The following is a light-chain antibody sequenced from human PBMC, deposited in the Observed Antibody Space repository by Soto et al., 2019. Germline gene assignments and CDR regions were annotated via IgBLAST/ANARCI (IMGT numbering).Light chain of an antibody. Sequence: SALTQPASVSGSPGQSITISCTGTSSDVGGYNFVSWYQQHPGKAPKLMIYEVTDRPSGVSNRFSGSKSGSTASLTISGLQAEDEADYYCSSYTSRNTLAFGGGTQLTVL. CDR3: SSYTSRNTLA. J-gene: IGLJ2*01. CDR1: SSDVGGYNF. V-gene: IGLV2-14*01. CDR2: EVT.